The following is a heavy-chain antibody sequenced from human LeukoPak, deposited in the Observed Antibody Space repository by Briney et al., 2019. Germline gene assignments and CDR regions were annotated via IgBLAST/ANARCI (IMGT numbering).Heavy chain of an antibody. CDR2: ISDTGRDI. CDR1: GFAFESFT. V-gene: IGHV3-21*04. Sequence: GGSLRLSCAGSGFAFESFTMTWVRQAPGKGLEWVSLISDTGRDINYADSVRGQFTISRDNTKNSLFLQMDSLRVEDTAIYYCAKGLFSAYDKYLDSWGQGTLVTVSS. J-gene: IGHJ4*02. D-gene: IGHD5-12*01. CDR3: AKGLFSAYDKYLDS.